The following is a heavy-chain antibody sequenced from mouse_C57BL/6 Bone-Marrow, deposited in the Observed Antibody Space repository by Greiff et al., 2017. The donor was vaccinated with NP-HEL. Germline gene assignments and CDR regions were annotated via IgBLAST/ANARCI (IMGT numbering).Heavy chain of an antibody. CDR2: IDPANGNT. CDR1: GFNIKNTY. D-gene: IGHD1-1*01. J-gene: IGHJ4*01. CDR3: ARDYGSSLYAMDY. V-gene: IGHV14-3*01. Sequence: VQLQQSVAELVRPGASVKLSCTASGFNIKNTYMHWVKQRPEQGLAWIGRIDPANGNTKYAPKFQGKATITADTSSNPAYLQLSSLTSEDTAIYYCARDYGSSLYAMDYWGQGTSVTVSS.